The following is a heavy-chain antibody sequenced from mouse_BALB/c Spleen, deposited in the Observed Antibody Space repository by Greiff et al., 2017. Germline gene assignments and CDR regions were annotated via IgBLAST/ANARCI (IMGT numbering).Heavy chain of an antibody. V-gene: IGHV5-6*01. J-gene: IGHJ4*01. D-gene: IGHD2-3*01. CDR2: ISSGGSYT. Sequence: EVQRVESGGGLVKPGGSLKLSCAASGFTFSSYGMSWVRQTPDKRLEWVATISSGGSYTYYPDSVKGRFTISRDNAKNTLYLQMSSLKSEDTAMYYCARHDGYMDYWGQGTSVTVSS. CDR1: GFTFSSYG. CDR3: ARHDGYMDY.